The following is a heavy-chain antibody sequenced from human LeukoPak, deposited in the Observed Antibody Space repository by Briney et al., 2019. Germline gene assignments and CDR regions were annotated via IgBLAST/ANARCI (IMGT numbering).Heavy chain of an antibody. CDR2: IYYSGST. CDR1: GGSIGSYY. J-gene: IGHJ3*02. CDR3: ARLEEETTGKGAFDI. D-gene: IGHD4-17*01. Sequence: SETLSLTCTVSGGSIGSYYWSWIRQPPGKGLEWIGYIYYSGSTNYNPSLKSRVTISVDTSKNQFSLKLSSVTAADTAVYYCARLEEETTGKGAFDIWGQGTMVTVSS. V-gene: IGHV4-59*12.